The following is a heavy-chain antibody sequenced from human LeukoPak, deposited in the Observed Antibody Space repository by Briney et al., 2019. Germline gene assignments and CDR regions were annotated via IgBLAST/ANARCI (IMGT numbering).Heavy chain of an antibody. J-gene: IGHJ6*03. D-gene: IGHD5-18*01. CDR1: GGSISSYF. Sequence: SETLSLTCTVSGGSISSYFWSWIRQPPGKGLEWIGYIYYSGSTNYNPSLKSRVTISVDTSKNQFSLKLSSVTAADTAVYYCARRGYSYYMDVWGKGTTVTASS. CDR2: IYYSGST. V-gene: IGHV4-59*08. CDR3: ARRGYSYYMDV.